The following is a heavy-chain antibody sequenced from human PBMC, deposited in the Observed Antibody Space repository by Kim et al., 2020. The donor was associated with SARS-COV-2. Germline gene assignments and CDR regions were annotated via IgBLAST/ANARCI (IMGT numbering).Heavy chain of an antibody. Sequence: SVKVSCKASGGTFSSYAISWVRQAPGQGLEWMGGIIPNFGTANYAQKFQGRVTITADESTSTAYMELSSLRSEDTAVYYCARDSGYSTTYGDYYYGMDVWGQGTTVTVSS. J-gene: IGHJ6*02. CDR2: IIPNFGTA. CDR1: GGTFSSYA. D-gene: IGHD2-8*01. V-gene: IGHV1-69*13. CDR3: ARDSGYSTTYGDYYYGMDV.